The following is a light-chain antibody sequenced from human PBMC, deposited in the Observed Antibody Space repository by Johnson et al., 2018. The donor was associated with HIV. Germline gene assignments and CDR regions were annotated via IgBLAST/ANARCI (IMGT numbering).Light chain of an antibody. Sequence: QSVLTQPPSVSAAPGQRVTISCSGNNSNIGYNSVSWYQRVPGTAPKLLIYENNKRPSGIADRFSASKSGTSATLDITGLPTGDEADYYCGAWDSGLTAHFVFGSGTTITVL. CDR3: GAWDSGLTAHFV. CDR1: NSNIGYNS. V-gene: IGLV1-51*02. J-gene: IGLJ1*01. CDR2: ENN.